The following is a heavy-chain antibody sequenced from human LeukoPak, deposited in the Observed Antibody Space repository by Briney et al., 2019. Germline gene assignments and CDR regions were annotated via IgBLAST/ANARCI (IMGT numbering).Heavy chain of an antibody. CDR2: IYYSGRT. V-gene: IGHV4-31*03. CDR1: GGSISSGAYY. Sequence: PSQTLSLTCTVSGGSISSGAYYWSWIRQHPGKGLEWIGYIYYSGRTYYTPSLKSRVTISVDTSKNQFSLKLSSVTAADTAVYYCARETHTAMWDYWGQGTLVTVSS. J-gene: IGHJ4*02. CDR3: ARETHTAMWDY. D-gene: IGHD5-18*01.